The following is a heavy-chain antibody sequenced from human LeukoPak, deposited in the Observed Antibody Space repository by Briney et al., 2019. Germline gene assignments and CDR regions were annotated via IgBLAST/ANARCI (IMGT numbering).Heavy chain of an antibody. CDR2: IDSGGTT. J-gene: IGHJ4*02. V-gene: IGHV3-53*01. Sequence: GRSLRLSCAASGFIVSSTYMSWVRQAPAKGLEWVSVIDSGGTTYYADSVKGRFTISRDSSKNTLYLQMNSLRAEDTAVYYCAKDLPYCSGGSCYYWGQGTLVTVSS. CDR3: AKDLPYCSGGSCYY. D-gene: IGHD2-15*01. CDR1: GFIVSSTY.